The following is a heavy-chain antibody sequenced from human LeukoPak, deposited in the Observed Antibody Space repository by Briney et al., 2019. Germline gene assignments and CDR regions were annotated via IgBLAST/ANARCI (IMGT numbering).Heavy chain of an antibody. D-gene: IGHD2-2*01. CDR2: ISGGGGNT. Sequence: GGSLRLSCAASKFAFSSYAMSWVRQAPGKGLEWVSAISGGGGNTYYADSVKGRFTISRDNSKNTLYLQMNSLRAEDTAVYYCAVRDIVVVPARMDDYWGQGTLVTVSS. V-gene: IGHV3-23*01. J-gene: IGHJ4*02. CDR1: KFAFSSYA. CDR3: AVRDIVVVPARMDDY.